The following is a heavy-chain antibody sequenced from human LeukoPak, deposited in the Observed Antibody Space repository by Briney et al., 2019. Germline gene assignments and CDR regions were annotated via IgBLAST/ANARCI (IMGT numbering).Heavy chain of an antibody. CDR2: IYYSGST. V-gene: IGHV4-59*01. Sequence: SETLSLTCTVSGGSISSYYWSWIRQPLGKGLEWIGYIYYSGSTNYNPSLKSRVTISVDTSKNQFSLKLSSVTAADTAVYYCARVRGDYPPIDSYFDYWGQGTLVTVSS. CDR1: GGSISSYY. J-gene: IGHJ4*02. CDR3: ARVRGDYPPIDSYFDY. D-gene: IGHD4-17*01.